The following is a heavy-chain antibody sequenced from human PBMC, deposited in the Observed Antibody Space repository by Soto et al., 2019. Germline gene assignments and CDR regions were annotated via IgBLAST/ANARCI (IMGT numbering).Heavy chain of an antibody. Sequence: GGSLRLSCAASGFTFSSYAMSWVRQAPGKGLEWVSAISASGGSTYYADSVKGRFTISRDNSKNTLYLQMNSLRAEDTAVYYCARDFITMIVVVITEGAFDIWGQGTMVTVSS. J-gene: IGHJ3*02. CDR1: GFTFSSYA. V-gene: IGHV3-23*01. CDR3: ARDFITMIVVVITEGAFDI. D-gene: IGHD3-22*01. CDR2: ISASGGST.